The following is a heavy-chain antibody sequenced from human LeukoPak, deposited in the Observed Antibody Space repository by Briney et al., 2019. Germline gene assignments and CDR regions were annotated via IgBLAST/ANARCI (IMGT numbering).Heavy chain of an antibody. D-gene: IGHD1-14*01. V-gene: IGHV1-2*02. J-gene: IGHJ3*02. CDR3: ARVHPGYKSAFLRAFDM. CDR2: INPNSGGT. CDR1: GYTFTGYY. Sequence: ASVKVPCKASGYTFTGYYMHWVRQAPGQGLEWMGWINPNSGGTNYAQKFRGRVTITRDTSESIAYMELSGLRSDDTAVYYCARVHPGYKSAFLRAFDMWGQGTMVIVSS.